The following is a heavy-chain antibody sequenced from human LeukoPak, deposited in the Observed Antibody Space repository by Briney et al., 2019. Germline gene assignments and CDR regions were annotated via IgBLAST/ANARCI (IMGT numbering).Heavy chain of an antibody. Sequence: PGGSLGLSCAASGFAFNFFAMSWVRQVPGKGLEWISTIDANAGSTYYADSVKGRFTISRDNSKNTLYLQLNSLRVEDTTVYYCAKPISGGLAVTADWCDPWGQGTLVTVSS. CDR2: IDANAGST. V-gene: IGHV3-23*01. CDR3: AKPISGGLAVTADWCDP. D-gene: IGHD6-19*01. J-gene: IGHJ5*02. CDR1: GFAFNFFA.